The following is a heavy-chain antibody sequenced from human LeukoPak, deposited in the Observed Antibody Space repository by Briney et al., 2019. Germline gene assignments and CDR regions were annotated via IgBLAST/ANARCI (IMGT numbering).Heavy chain of an antibody. CDR3: AREHYYGSGSYYLPH. V-gene: IGHV3-30*03. CDR2: ISYDGSNK. D-gene: IGHD3-10*01. J-gene: IGHJ4*02. CDR1: GFTFSSYG. Sequence: GRSLRLSCAASGFTFSSYGMHWVRQAPGKGLEWVAVISYDGSNKYYADSVKGRFTISRDNSKNTLYLQMNSLRAEDTAVYYCAREHYYGSGSYYLPHWGQGILVTVSS.